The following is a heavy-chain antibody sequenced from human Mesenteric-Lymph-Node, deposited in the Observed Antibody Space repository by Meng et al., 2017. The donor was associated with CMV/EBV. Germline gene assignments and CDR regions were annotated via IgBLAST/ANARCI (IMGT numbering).Heavy chain of an antibody. J-gene: IGHJ3*02. Sequence: GGSLRLSCAASGFTFSSYGMHWVRQAPGKGLEWVAVIWYDGSNKYYADSVKGRFTISRDNSKNTLYLQMNSLRAEDTAVYYCAKVLYSGSYLNAFDIWGQGTMVTVSS. D-gene: IGHD1-26*01. V-gene: IGHV3-33*06. CDR1: GFTFSSYG. CDR2: IWYDGSNK. CDR3: AKVLYSGSYLNAFDI.